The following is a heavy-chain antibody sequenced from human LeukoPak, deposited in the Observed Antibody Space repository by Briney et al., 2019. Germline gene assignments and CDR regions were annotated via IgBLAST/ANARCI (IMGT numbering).Heavy chain of an antibody. CDR3: ARDRVTMGSSDAFDI. Sequence: GGSLRLSCVASGFTFTNYGMHWVRQAPGKGLEWVAFIRYDGSDKYYADFVKGRFTISRDISKSTLYLQMNSLRTEDTAVYYCARDRVTMGSSDAFDIWGQGTMVTVSS. V-gene: IGHV3-30*02. CDR1: GFTFTNYG. J-gene: IGHJ3*02. D-gene: IGHD6-6*01. CDR2: IRYDGSDK.